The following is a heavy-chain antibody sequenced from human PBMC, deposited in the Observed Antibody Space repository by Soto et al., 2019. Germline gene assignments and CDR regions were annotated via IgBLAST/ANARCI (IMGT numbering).Heavy chain of an antibody. CDR2: IIPIFGTA. V-gene: IGHV1-69*13. Sequence: AVGVSCTSSVGTFSSYAIIWVRQAPGQGLEWMGGIIPIFGTANYAQKFQGRVTITADESTSTAYMELSSLRSEDTAVYYCARGVAAHSWFDPWGQGTLVTVSA. J-gene: IGHJ5*02. D-gene: IGHD6-13*01. CDR1: VGTFSSYA. CDR3: ARGVAAHSWFDP.